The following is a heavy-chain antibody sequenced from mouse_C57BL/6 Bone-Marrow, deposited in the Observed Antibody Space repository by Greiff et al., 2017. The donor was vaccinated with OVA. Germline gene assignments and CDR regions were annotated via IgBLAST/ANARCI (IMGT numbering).Heavy chain of an antibody. CDR2: INPNNGGT. D-gene: IGHD3-2*02. J-gene: IGHJ3*01. Sequence: EVKLQQSGPELVKPGASVKISCKASGYTFTDYYMNWVKQSHGKSLEWIGDINPNNGGTSYNQKFKGKATLTVDKSSSTAYMELRSLTSEDSAVYYCARRDSSGSAWFAYWGQGTLVTVSA. V-gene: IGHV1-26*01. CDR1: GYTFTDYY. CDR3: ARRDSSGSAWFAY.